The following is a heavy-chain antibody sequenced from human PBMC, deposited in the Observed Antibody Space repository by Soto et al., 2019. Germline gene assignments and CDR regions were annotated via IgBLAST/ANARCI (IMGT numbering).Heavy chain of an antibody. CDR2: ISTYNGNT. V-gene: IGHV1-18*01. CDR3: ARDLGIAVAGLFQD. CDR1: GYMFTSYG. D-gene: IGHD6-19*01. J-gene: IGHJ1*01. Sequence: QVQLVQSGAEVQQPGASIKVSCKASGYMFTSYGINWVRQAPGQGPEWMGWISTYNGNTNYAQKHQGRVIMTTDTSPSTAYMELKTLRSDDTAVYYCARDLGIAVAGLFQDWGQGTLVIVSS.